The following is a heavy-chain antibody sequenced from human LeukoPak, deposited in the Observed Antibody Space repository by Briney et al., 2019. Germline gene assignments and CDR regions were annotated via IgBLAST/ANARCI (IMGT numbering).Heavy chain of an antibody. CDR2: ISTYNGNT. V-gene: IGHV1-18*01. CDR3: ARPIFGTHYYMDV. Sequence: GASVKVSCKASGYSFFVYGISWVRQAPGQGLEWMGWISTYNGNTNYAQKSQGRVTMTTDTSTSTASLELRSLKSDDTAVYYCARPIFGTHYYMDVWGKGTTVTVSS. D-gene: IGHD3-3*01. J-gene: IGHJ6*03. CDR1: GYSFFVYG.